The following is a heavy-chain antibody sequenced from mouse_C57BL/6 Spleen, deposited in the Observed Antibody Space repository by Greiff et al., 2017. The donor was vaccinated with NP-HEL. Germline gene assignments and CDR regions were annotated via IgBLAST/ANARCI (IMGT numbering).Heavy chain of an antibody. Sequence: VQLQQSGAELVKPGASVKLSCTASGFNIKDYYMHWVKQRTEQGLEWIGRIDPEDGETKYAPKFQGKATITADTSSNTAYLQLSSLTSEDTAVYYWSSTAITTVVEDAMDYWGQGTSVTVSA. D-gene: IGHD1-1*01. CDR3: SSTAITTVVEDAMDY. J-gene: IGHJ4*01. CDR1: GFNIKDYY. V-gene: IGHV14-2*01. CDR2: IDPEDGET.